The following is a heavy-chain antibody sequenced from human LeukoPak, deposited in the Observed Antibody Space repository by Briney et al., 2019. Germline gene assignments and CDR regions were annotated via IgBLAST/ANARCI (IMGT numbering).Heavy chain of an antibody. J-gene: IGHJ5*02. V-gene: IGHV4-59*01. D-gene: IGHD6-13*01. Sequence: SETLSLTCTVSGGSIGSYYWSWIRQPPGKGLEWIGYIYSSGSTNYSPSLKSRVTISLDTSKNQLSLKLSFVTAADTAVYYCARGVAAPGTGGLSWFDPWGQGTLVTVSS. CDR2: IYSSGST. CDR3: ARGVAAPGTGGLSWFDP. CDR1: GGSIGSYY.